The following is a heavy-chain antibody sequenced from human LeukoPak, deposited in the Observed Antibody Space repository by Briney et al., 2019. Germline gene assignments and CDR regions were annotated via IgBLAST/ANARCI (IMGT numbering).Heavy chain of an antibody. CDR2: IYYSGST. CDR3: ARLPYGATVPTYFDY. V-gene: IGHV4-30-4*01. CDR1: GGSISSGDYY. J-gene: IGHJ4*02. D-gene: IGHD1-26*01. Sequence: PSETLSLTCTVSGGSISSGDYYWSWIRQPPGKGLEWIGYIYYSGSTYYNPSLKSRVTISVVTSKNQFSLKLSSVTAADTAVYYCARLPYGATVPTYFDYWGQGTLVTVSS.